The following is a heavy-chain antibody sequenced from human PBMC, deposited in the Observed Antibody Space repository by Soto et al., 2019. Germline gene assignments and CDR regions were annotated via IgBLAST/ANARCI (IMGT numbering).Heavy chain of an antibody. CDR2: ISYDGSNK. CDR3: ARGIGPTPYYYGMDV. Sequence: QVQLVESGGGVVQPGRSLRLSCAASGFTFSSYAMHWVRQAPGKGLEWVAVISYDGSNKYYADSVKGRFTISRDNSKNTLYLQMNSLRAEDTAVYYCARGIGPTPYYYGMDVWGQGTTVTVSS. V-gene: IGHV3-30-3*01. CDR1: GFTFSSYA. D-gene: IGHD5-12*01. J-gene: IGHJ6*02.